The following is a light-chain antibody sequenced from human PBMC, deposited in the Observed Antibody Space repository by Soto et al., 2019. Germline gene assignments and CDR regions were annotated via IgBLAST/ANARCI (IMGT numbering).Light chain of an antibody. CDR2: EVI. CDR1: SSDIGGFNF. V-gene: IGLV2-14*01. CDR3: SSYTSSRIRSYV. Sequence: QSALTQPASVSGSPGQSITISCAGTSSDIGGFNFVSWFQQLPGNAPKLLIYEVINRPSGVSNRFSGSKSGNTASLTISGLQAEDEDDYYCSSYTSSRIRSYVFGTGTKLTVL. J-gene: IGLJ1*01.